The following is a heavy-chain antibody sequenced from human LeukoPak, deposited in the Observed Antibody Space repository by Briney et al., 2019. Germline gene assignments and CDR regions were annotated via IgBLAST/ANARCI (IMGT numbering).Heavy chain of an antibody. V-gene: IGHV3-21*01. CDR1: GFTFSSYN. CDR2: IRSSSSHI. D-gene: IGHD1-26*01. CDR3: ARDGTSSGSYST. J-gene: IGHJ5*02. Sequence: GGSLRLSCAASGFTFSSYNMNWVRQAPGKGLEWVSYIRSSSSHIYYADSVKGRFTISRDNAKNSLYLQMNSLRAEDTAVYYCARDGTSSGSYSTWGQGTLVTVSS.